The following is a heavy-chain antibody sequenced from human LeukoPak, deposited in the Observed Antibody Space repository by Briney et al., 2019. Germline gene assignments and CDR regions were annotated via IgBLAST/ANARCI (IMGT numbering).Heavy chain of an antibody. Sequence: SETLSLTCTVSGGSISSSSYYWSWIRQPPGKGLEWIGYIYYSGSTNYNPSLKSRVTISVDTSKNQFSLKRSSVTAADTAVYYCASTIFGVVNEYYFDYWGQGTLVTVSS. CDR2: IYYSGST. CDR3: ASTIFGVVNEYYFDY. V-gene: IGHV4-61*01. J-gene: IGHJ4*02. CDR1: GGSISSSSYY. D-gene: IGHD3-3*01.